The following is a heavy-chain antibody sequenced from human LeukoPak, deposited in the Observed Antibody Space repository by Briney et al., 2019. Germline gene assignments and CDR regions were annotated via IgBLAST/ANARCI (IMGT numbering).Heavy chain of an antibody. CDR3: ARDPVVTGYFDY. V-gene: IGHV3-21*01. Sequence: GGSLRLSCAASGFTFSSYAMSWVRQAPGKGLEWVSSISSSSSYIYYADSVKGRFTISRDNAKNSLYLQMNSLRDEDTAVYYCARDPVVTGYFDYWGQGTLVTVSS. CDR2: ISSSSSYI. J-gene: IGHJ4*02. CDR1: GFTFSSYA. D-gene: IGHD4-23*01.